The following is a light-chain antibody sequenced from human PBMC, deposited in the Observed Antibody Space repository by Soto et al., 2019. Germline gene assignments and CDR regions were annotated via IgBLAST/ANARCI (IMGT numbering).Light chain of an antibody. V-gene: IGKV3D-20*01. J-gene: IGKJ5*01. CDR3: QQYVSSPPIN. CDR1: QSVSSSY. Sequence: EIVLTQSPATLSLSPGERATLSCGASQSVSSSYLAWYQQKPGLAPRLLIYDTTSRATGIPDKFSGSGSETDDNLTVSRVELVDFAVYYCQQYVSSPPINVGQGTRLEIK. CDR2: DTT.